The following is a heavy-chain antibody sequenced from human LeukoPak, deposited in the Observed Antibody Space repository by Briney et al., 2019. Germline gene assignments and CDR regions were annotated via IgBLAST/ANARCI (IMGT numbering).Heavy chain of an antibody. Sequence: PGGSLRLSCAASGFTFSSYAMSWVRQAPGKGLEWVANIKQDGSEKYYMDSVKGRFTISRDNAKNSLYLQMNSLRAEDTAVYYCAREWNGYDYVGEDYWGQRTLVTVSS. D-gene: IGHD5-12*01. CDR2: IKQDGSEK. J-gene: IGHJ4*02. CDR1: GFTFSSYA. V-gene: IGHV3-7*01. CDR3: AREWNGYDYVGEDY.